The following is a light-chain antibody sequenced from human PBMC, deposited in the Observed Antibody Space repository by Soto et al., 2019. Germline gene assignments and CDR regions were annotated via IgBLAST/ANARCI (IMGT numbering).Light chain of an antibody. CDR3: LQHNSYPWT. CDR2: AAS. CDR1: QDINNY. J-gene: IGKJ1*01. V-gene: IGKV1-17*03. Sequence: DIQMTQSPSAMSDSVGDRFTITCLASQDINNYLVWFQQKPGTVPKRLIYAASSLQSGVPSRFSGSRSGTEFTLTISSLQPDDFATYYCLQHNSYPWTFGQRTIVDIK.